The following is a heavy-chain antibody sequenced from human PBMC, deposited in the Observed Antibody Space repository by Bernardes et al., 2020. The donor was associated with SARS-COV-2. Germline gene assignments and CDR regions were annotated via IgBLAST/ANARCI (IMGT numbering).Heavy chain of an antibody. D-gene: IGHD4-17*01. Sequence: GESLKISCKGSGYSFTSYWIGWVRQMPGKGLEWMGIIYPGDSDTRYSPSFQGQVTISADKSISTAYLQWSSLKASDTAMYYCARSGDYWESYNWFDPWGQGTLVTVSS. CDR3: ARSGDYWESYNWFDP. V-gene: IGHV5-51*01. J-gene: IGHJ5*02. CDR1: GYSFTSYW. CDR2: IYPGDSDT.